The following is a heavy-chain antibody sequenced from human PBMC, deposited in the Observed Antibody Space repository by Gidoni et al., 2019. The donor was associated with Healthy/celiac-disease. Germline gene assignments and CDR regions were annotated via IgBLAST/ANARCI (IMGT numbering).Heavy chain of an antibody. CDR3: ARGEGYCSSTSCYAGDHYYGMDV. J-gene: IGHJ6*02. CDR1: GYTFTSYD. V-gene: IGHV1-8*01. Sequence: AEVKKPGASVKVSCKASGYTFTSYDINWVRKATGPGLEGMGWMNPNSGNKGYAQKVQGRVTMTRNTSISTAYMELSSLRSEDTAVYYCARGEGYCSSTSCYAGDHYYGMDVWGQGTTVTVSS. CDR2: MNPNSGNK. D-gene: IGHD2-2*01.